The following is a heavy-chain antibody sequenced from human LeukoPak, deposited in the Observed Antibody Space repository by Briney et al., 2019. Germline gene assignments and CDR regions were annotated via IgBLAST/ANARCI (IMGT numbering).Heavy chain of an antibody. CDR2: ISSSGSTI. CDR3: AELGITMIGGV. D-gene: IGHD3-10*02. V-gene: IGHV3-48*04. J-gene: IGHJ6*04. Sequence: GGSLRLSCVASGFTFSSHPMSWVRQAPGKGLEWVSYISSSGSTIYYADSVKGRFTISRDNAKNSLYLQMNSLRAEDTAVYYCAELGITMIGGVWGKGTTVTISS. CDR1: GFTFSSHP.